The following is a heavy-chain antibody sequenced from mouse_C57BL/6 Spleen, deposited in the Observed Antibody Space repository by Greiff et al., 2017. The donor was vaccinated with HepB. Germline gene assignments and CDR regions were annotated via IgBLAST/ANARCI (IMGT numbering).Heavy chain of an antibody. J-gene: IGHJ2*01. CDR3: TTFRPSTSVLPYFDY. Sequence: EVQLQESGAELVRPGASVKLSCTASGFNIKDDYMHWVKQRPEQGLEWIGWIDPENGDTEYASKFQGKATITADTSSNTAYLQLSSLTSADTAVYFCTTFRPSTSVLPYFDYWGQGTTLTVSS. CDR1: GFNIKDDY. CDR2: IDPENGDT. D-gene: IGHD2-10*02. V-gene: IGHV14-4*01.